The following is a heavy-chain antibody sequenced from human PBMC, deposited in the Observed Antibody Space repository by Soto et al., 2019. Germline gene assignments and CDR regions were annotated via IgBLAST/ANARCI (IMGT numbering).Heavy chain of an antibody. CDR1: GGSISSYY. Sequence: SETLSLTCTVSGGSISSYYWSWIRQPPGKGLEWIGYIYYSGSTNYNPSLKSRVTISVDTSKNQFSLKLSSVTAADTAMYYCARHISNFRYYYYAMDVWGQGTTVTVSS. V-gene: IGHV4-59*01. J-gene: IGHJ6*02. D-gene: IGHD4-4*01. CDR3: ARHISNFRYYYYAMDV. CDR2: IYYSGST.